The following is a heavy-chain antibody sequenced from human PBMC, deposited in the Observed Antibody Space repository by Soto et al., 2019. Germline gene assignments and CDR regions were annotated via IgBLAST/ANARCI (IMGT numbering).Heavy chain of an antibody. CDR3: AERGGTSYYFDY. Sequence: VQLLESGGGLVQPGGSLRLSCAASGFTFSSYAMSWVRQAPGKGLQWVSTFSGTPGNTYYADSVKGRFTISRDNSKNTLFLQMNSLRAEDTAVYYCAERGGTSYYFDYWGQGTLVTVSS. D-gene: IGHD6-6*01. CDR2: FSGTPGNT. V-gene: IGHV3-23*01. CDR1: GFTFSSYA. J-gene: IGHJ4*02.